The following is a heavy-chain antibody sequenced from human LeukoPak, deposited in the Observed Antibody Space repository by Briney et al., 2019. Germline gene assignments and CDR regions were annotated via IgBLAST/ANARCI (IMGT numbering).Heavy chain of an antibody. V-gene: IGHV4-31*03. CDR1: GGSISSGGYY. D-gene: IGHD3-22*01. CDR2: IYYSGST. Sequence: SETLSLTCTVSGGSISSGGYYWSWIRQHPGKGLEWIGYIYYSGSTYYNPSLKSRVTISVDTSKNQFSLKLSSVTAADTAVYYCARDLMYYYDSSGYYGYAFDIWGQGTMVTVSS. J-gene: IGHJ3*02. CDR3: ARDLMYYYDSSGYYGYAFDI.